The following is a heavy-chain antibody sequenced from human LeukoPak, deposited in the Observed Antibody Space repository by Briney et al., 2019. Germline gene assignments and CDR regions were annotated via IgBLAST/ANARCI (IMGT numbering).Heavy chain of an antibody. CDR1: GGSISSGGYY. J-gene: IGHJ4*02. CDR2: IYYSGST. CDR3: ASLSYSSGLQ. V-gene: IGHV4-31*03. Sequence: SETLSLTCTVSGGSISSGGYYWSWIRQHPGKGLEWIGYIYYSGSTYYNPSLKSRVTISVDTSKNQFSLKLSSVTAADTAVYYCASLSYSSGLQWGQGTLVTVSS. D-gene: IGHD3-22*01.